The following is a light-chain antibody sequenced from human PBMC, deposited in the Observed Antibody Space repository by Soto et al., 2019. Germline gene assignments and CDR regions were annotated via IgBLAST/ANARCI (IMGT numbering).Light chain of an antibody. CDR1: QSSNKW. CDR2: DGS. CDR3: QQYDSYSRT. Sequence: DIQMTQSPSTLSASVGDRVTITCRAGQSSNKWVAGYQQKPGKAPKLRIYDGSSLHSGVPSRFTGRGSGTEFTLTISSLPPDDFAPYHCQQYDSYSRTFGQGTKVDIK. V-gene: IGKV1-5*01. J-gene: IGKJ1*01.